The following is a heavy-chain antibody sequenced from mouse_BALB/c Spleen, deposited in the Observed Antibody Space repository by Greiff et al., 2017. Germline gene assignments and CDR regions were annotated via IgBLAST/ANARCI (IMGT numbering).Heavy chain of an antibody. CDR2: ISSGSSTI. V-gene: IGHV5-17*02. J-gene: IGHJ2*01. D-gene: IGHD1-1*01. CDR3: ARYNYGSSYFDY. Sequence: EVQVVESGGGLVQPGGSRKLSCAASGFTFSSFGMHWVRQSPEKGLEWVAYISSGSSTIYYADTVKGRFTISRDNPKNTLFLQMTSLRSEDTAMYYCARYNYGSSYFDYWGQGTTLTVSS. CDR1: GFTFSSFG.